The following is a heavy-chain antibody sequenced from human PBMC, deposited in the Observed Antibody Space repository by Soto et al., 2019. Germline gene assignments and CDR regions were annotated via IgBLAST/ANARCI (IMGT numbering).Heavy chain of an antibody. CDR2: INHSGST. D-gene: IGHD3-10*01. CDR3: ARGGRVRGVIRDYYYGMDV. J-gene: IGHJ6*02. Sequence: SETLSLTCAVYGGSFSGYYWSWIRQPPGKGLEWIGEINHSGSTNYNPSLKSRVTISVDTSKNQFSLKLSSVTAADTAVYYCARGGRVRGVIRDYYYGMDVWGQGTTVTVSS. V-gene: IGHV4-34*01. CDR1: GGSFSGYY.